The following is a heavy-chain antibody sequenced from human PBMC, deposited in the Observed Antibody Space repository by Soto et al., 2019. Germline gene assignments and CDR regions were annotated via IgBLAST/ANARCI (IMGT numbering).Heavy chain of an antibody. CDR1: GGTFNSYA. D-gene: IGHD3-9*01. J-gene: IGHJ6*02. V-gene: IGHV1-69*01. CDR3: AERYYDILTGLASYYYYGMDV. Sequence: QVQLVQSGAEVKKPGSSVKVSCKASGGTFNSYAISWVRQAPGQGLEWMGGIIPIFGTADYAQKFQGRVTSTADESTSTAYMELSNLRSEDTAVYYCAERYYDILTGLASYYYYGMDVWGQGTTVTVSS. CDR2: IIPIFGTA.